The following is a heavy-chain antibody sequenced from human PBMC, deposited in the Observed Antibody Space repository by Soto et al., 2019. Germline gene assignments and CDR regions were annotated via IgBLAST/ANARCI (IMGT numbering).Heavy chain of an antibody. D-gene: IGHD6-19*01. Sequence: GGSLRLSCAASGFTFSGSAMHWVRQASGKGLEWVGRIRSKANSYATAYAASVRGRFTISRDDSKNTAYLQMNSLKTEDTAVYYCTRHPDEYSSGWYGGVYYYYGMDVWDQGTTVTVSS. CDR2: IRSKANSYAT. CDR3: TRHPDEYSSGWYGGVYYYYGMDV. J-gene: IGHJ6*02. V-gene: IGHV3-73*01. CDR1: GFTFSGSA.